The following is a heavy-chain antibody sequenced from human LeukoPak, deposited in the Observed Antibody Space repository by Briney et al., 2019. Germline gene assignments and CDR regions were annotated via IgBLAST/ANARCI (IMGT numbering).Heavy chain of an antibody. J-gene: IGHJ4*02. V-gene: IGHV4-34*01. CDR2: INHSGST. D-gene: IGHD3-10*01. CDR3: ARNYGSGSTHTRYFDY. CDR1: GGSFSGYY. Sequence: SETLSLTCAVYGGSFSGYYWSWIRQPPGKGLEWIGEINHSGSTNYNPSLKSRVTISVDTSKNQFSLKLSSVTAADTAVYYCARNYGSGSTHTRYFDYWGQGTLVTVSS.